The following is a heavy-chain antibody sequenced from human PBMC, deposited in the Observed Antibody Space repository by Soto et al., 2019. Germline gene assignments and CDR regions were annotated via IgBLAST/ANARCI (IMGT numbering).Heavy chain of an antibody. CDR1: GGSVSSGSYY. CDR2: IYYSGST. J-gene: IGHJ5*02. D-gene: IGHD3-10*01. V-gene: IGHV4-61*01. Sequence: PSETLSLTCTVSGGSVSSGSYYWSWIRQPPGKGLEWIGYIYYSGSTNYNPSLKSRVTISVDTSKNQFSLKLSSVTAADTAVYYCASVLLWFGEHPRFSLRWFDPWGQGTLVTVSS. CDR3: ASVLLWFGEHPRFSLRWFDP.